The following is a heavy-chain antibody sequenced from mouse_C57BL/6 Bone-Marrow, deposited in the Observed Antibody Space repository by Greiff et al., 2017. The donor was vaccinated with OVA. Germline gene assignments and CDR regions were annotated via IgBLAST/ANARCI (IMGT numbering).Heavy chain of an antibody. Sequence: EVNVVESGGGLVQSGRSLRLSCATSGFTFSDFYMEWVRQAPGKGLEWIAASRNKANDYTSEYSASVKGRFIVSRDTSQSILYLQMNALRAEDTAIYYYAREIYYDYEDYAMDYWGQGTSVTVSA. CDR1: GFTFSDFY. CDR2: SRNKANDYTS. D-gene: IGHD2-4*01. V-gene: IGHV7-1*01. CDR3: AREIYYDYEDYAMDY. J-gene: IGHJ4*01.